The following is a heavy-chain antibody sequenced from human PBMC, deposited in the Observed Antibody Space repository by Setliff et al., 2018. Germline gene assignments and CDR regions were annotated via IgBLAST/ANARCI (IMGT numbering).Heavy chain of an antibody. V-gene: IGHV1-18*01. CDR3: SRLVRHCSKTTCQTASGAEV. Sequence: ASVKVSCKASGYTFSHSGITWVRQAPGQGLEWMGWISVYTGNTNYAQKLQGRVTMTTDATTNAAYMGLRGLTSDDTAVYYCSRLVRHCSKTTCQTASGAEVWGQGTLVTVSS. CDR2: ISVYTGNT. CDR1: GYTFSHSG. J-gene: IGHJ4*02. D-gene: IGHD2-8*01.